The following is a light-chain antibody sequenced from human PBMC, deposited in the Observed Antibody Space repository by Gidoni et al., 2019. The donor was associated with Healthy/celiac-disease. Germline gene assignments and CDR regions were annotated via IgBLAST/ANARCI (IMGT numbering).Light chain of an antibody. Sequence: QSVLTQPPSVSAAPGQKVTISCSGSSSNIGNNYVSWYQQLPGTAPKLLIYDNNTRPSGLPDRFSGSKSGTSATLGITGLQTGDEADYYCGTWDSSLSASYVFGTGTKVTVL. J-gene: IGLJ1*01. CDR1: SSNIGNNY. CDR2: DNN. CDR3: GTWDSSLSASYV. V-gene: IGLV1-51*01.